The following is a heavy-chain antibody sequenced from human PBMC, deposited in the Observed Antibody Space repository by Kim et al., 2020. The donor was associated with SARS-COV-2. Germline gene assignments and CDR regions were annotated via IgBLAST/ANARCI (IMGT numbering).Heavy chain of an antibody. CDR2: ISWNSGSI. V-gene: IGHV3-9*01. J-gene: IGHJ3*02. D-gene: IGHD3-10*01. CDR3: AKSRPDTMVFDI. CDR1: GFTFDDYA. Sequence: GGSLRLSCAASGFTFDDYAMHWVRQAPGKGLEWVSGISWNSGSIGYADSVKGRFTISRDNAKNSLYLQMNSLRAEDTASYYCAKSRPDTMVFDIWGQGTMVTVSS.